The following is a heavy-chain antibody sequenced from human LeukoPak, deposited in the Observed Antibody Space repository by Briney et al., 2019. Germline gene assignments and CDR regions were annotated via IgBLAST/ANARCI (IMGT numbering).Heavy chain of an antibody. CDR2: INPNSGGT. CDR1: GYTFTGYY. V-gene: IGHV1-2*02. D-gene: IGHD6-6*01. Sequence: ASVTVSCKASGYTFTGYYMHWVRQAPGQGLEWMGWINPNSGGTNYAQKFQGRVTMTRDTSISTAYMELSRLRSDDTAVYYCAREFEYSSSTLLGYWGQGTLVTVSS. CDR3: AREFEYSSSTLLGY. J-gene: IGHJ4*02.